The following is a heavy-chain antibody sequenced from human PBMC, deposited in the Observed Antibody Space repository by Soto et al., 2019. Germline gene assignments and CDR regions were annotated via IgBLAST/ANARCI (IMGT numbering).Heavy chain of an antibody. Sequence: PSETLSLTCTVSGGSISSYYWSWIRQPPGKGLEWIGYIYYSGSTNYNPSLKSRVTISVDTSKNQSSLKLSSVTAADTAVYYCARSRGYSYGWHYWGHGTLVTVSS. D-gene: IGHD5-18*01. CDR3: ARSRGYSYGWHY. J-gene: IGHJ4*01. V-gene: IGHV4-59*01. CDR2: IYYSGST. CDR1: GGSISSYY.